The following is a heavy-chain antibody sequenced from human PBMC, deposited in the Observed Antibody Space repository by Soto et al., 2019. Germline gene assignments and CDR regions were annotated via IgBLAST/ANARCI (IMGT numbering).Heavy chain of an antibody. Sequence: SETLSLTCTVSNGSISNGDYYWIWVRQSPGKGLESIGYIYFTGTTYYNPSLQSRLSISVDRSKNQMSLRLTSVTAADTAVYYCARLYWSYYASSGYLDQWGHGTLVTVSS. CDR3: ARLYWSYYASSGYLDQ. CDR2: IYFTGTT. J-gene: IGHJ4*01. CDR1: NGSISNGDYY. D-gene: IGHD3-22*01. V-gene: IGHV4-30-4*01.